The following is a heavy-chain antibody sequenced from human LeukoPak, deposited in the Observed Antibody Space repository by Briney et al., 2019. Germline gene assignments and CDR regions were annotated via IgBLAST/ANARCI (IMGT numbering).Heavy chain of an antibody. V-gene: IGHV4-39*01. D-gene: IGHD2-2*01. CDR1: GDSISSSTYY. Sequence: SETLSLTCTVSGDSISSSTYYWAWIRQSPEKGLEWIGSIYNSGNTAYSPSLKSRLTLSVDTSKNQFSLRLSSVTAADTAVYYCARGPLLYCSSTSCPPKNWYFDLWGRGTLVTVSS. J-gene: IGHJ2*01. CDR3: ARGPLLYCSSTSCPPKNWYFDL. CDR2: IYNSGNT.